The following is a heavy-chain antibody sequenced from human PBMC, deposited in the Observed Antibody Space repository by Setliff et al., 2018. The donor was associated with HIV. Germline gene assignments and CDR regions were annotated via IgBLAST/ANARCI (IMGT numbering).Heavy chain of an antibody. Sequence: SETLSLTCTVSGGSISSHFWSWIRQPPGKGLEWVGSIYYSGSTNYNPSLKSRVTISVDTSKNQISLRLNSLTAADTAVYYCASITGSTIDYWGQGTLVTVSS. V-gene: IGHV4-59*08. CDR1: GGSISSHF. D-gene: IGHD1-7*01. CDR2: IYYSGST. CDR3: ASITGSTIDY. J-gene: IGHJ4*02.